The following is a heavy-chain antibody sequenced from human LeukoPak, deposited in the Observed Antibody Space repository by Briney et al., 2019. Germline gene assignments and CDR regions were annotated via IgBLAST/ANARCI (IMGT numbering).Heavy chain of an antibody. Sequence: SETLSLTCAVSGGSISSSNWWGWVRPPPGKGLEWIGEIYHSGSTNYNPSLKSRVTISVDKSKNQFSLKLSSVTAADTAVYYCAREGRDGYNLGYWGQGTLVTVSS. CDR3: AREGRDGYNLGY. J-gene: IGHJ4*02. V-gene: IGHV4-4*02. CDR2: IYHSGST. D-gene: IGHD5-24*01. CDR1: GGSISSSNW.